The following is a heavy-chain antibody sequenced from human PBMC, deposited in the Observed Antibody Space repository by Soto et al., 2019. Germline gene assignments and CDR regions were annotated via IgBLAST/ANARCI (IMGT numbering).Heavy chain of an antibody. CDR2: ISYSGST. J-gene: IGHJ3*02. CDR1: GGSITTVGNY. CDR3: ARLLGSGNYLGIFDAFDI. D-gene: IGHD1-26*01. V-gene: IGHV4-31*03. Sequence: QVQLQESGPGLVQPSQTLSLACTVSGGSITTVGNYWSWIRQFPGKGLEWIGHISYSGSTNSNPSPRSRLSMSVDTSKNHSSLELSSVTAADTAVYYCARLLGSGNYLGIFDAFDIWGQGTVVTVSS.